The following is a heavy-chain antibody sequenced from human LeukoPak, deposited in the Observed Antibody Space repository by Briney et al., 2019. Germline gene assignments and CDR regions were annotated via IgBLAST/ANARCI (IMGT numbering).Heavy chain of an antibody. CDR3: AREMGSYCGGDCYLNYYYYYMDV. V-gene: IGHV1-2*02. CDR1: GYTFTGYY. Sequence: ASVKVSCKASGYTFTGYYMHWVRQAPGQGLEWMGWINPNSGGTNYAQKFQGRVTMTRDTSISTAYMELSRLRSDDTAVYYCAREMGSYCGGDCYLNYYYYYMDVWGKGTTVTISS. CDR2: INPNSGGT. J-gene: IGHJ6*03. D-gene: IGHD2-21*02.